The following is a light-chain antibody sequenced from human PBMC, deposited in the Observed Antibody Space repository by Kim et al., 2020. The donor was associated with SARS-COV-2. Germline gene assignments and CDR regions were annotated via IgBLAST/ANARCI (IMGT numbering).Light chain of an antibody. CDR1: RSDVGSYNL. Sequence: QSITISGTGTRSDVGSYNLVSWYQQHPGKAPKLMIYEVSKRPSGVSNRFSGSKSGNTASLTISGLQAEDEADYYCCSYAGSSTSVVFGGGTQLTVL. CDR3: CSYAGSSTSVV. V-gene: IGLV2-23*02. J-gene: IGLJ2*01. CDR2: EVS.